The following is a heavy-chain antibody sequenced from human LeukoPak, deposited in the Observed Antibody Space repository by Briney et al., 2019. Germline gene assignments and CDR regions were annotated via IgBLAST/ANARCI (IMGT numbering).Heavy chain of an antibody. D-gene: IGHD3-9*01. CDR1: GGTFSSYA. V-gene: IGHV1-69*01. Sequence: GSSVKVSCKASGGTFSSYATSWVRQAPGQGLEWMGGIIPIFGTANYAQKFQGRVTITADESTSTAYMELSSLRSEDTAVYYCARGLLRYFDWLLTWGQGTLVTVSS. J-gene: IGHJ5*02. CDR2: IIPIFGTA. CDR3: ARGLLRYFDWLLT.